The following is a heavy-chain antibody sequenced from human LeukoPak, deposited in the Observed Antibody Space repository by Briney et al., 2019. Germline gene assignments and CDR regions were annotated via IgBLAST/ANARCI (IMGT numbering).Heavy chain of an antibody. CDR2: ISSSGSTI. CDR3: AREGYDILTGYYYFDY. CDR1: GFTFSSCE. Sequence: PGGSLRLSCAASGFTFSSCEMNWVRQAPGKGLEWVSYISSSGSTIYYADSVKGRFTISRDNAKNSLYLQMNSLRAEDTAVYYCAREGYDILTGYYYFDYWGQGTLVTVSS. J-gene: IGHJ4*02. V-gene: IGHV3-48*03. D-gene: IGHD3-9*01.